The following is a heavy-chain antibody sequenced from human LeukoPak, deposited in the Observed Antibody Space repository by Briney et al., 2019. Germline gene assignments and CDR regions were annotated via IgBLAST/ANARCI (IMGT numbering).Heavy chain of an antibody. V-gene: IGHV1-2*02. CDR1: GYTFTGYY. J-gene: IGHJ4*02. D-gene: IGHD6-19*01. CDR2: INPNSGGT. CDR3: AAAYSSGWYSPYY. Sequence: ASVKVSCKASGYTFTGYYMHWVRQAPGQGLEWMGWINPNSGGTNYAQKFQGRVTMTRDTSISTAYMEPSRLRSDDTAVYYCAAAYSSGWYSPYYWGQGTLVTVSS.